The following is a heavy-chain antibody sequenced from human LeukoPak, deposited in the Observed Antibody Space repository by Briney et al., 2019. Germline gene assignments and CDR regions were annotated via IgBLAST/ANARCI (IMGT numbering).Heavy chain of an antibody. CDR3: ARDVISILLYYGMDV. V-gene: IGHV1-18*01. D-gene: IGHD2/OR15-2a*01. Sequence: ASVKVSCKASGYTFTSYGISWVRQAPGQGLEWMGWISAYNVNTNYAQKLQGRVTMTTDTSTSTAYMELRSLRSDDTAVYYCARDVISILLYYGMDVWGQGTTVTVSS. J-gene: IGHJ6*02. CDR1: GYTFTSYG. CDR2: ISAYNVNT.